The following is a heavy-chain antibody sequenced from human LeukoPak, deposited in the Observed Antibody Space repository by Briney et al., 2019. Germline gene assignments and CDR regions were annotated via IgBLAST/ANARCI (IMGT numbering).Heavy chain of an antibody. CDR1: GGTFSSYA. Sequence: ASVKVSCKASGGTFSSYAISWVRQAPGQGLEWMGGINPIFGTANYAQKFQGRVTITADESTSTAYMELSSLRSEDTAVYYCARSTSAYDSSGYYSIGAYWGQGTLVTVSS. CDR2: INPIFGTA. D-gene: IGHD3-22*01. J-gene: IGHJ4*02. CDR3: ARSTSAYDSSGYYSIGAY. V-gene: IGHV1-69*13.